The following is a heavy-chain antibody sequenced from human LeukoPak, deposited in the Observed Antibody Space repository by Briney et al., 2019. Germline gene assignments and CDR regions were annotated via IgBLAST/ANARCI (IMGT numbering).Heavy chain of an antibody. J-gene: IGHJ4*02. D-gene: IGHD3-9*01. V-gene: IGHV3-48*01. CDR1: GFTFSSYS. CDR2: ISSSSSTI. CDR3: ARDYRTYYDILTGYYAARYFDY. Sequence: GGSLRLSCAVSGFTFSSYSMNWVRQAPGKGLEWVSYISSSSSTIYYADSVKGRFTISRDNAKNSLYLQMNSLRAEDTAVYYCARDYRTYYDILTGYYAARYFDYWGQGTLVTVSS.